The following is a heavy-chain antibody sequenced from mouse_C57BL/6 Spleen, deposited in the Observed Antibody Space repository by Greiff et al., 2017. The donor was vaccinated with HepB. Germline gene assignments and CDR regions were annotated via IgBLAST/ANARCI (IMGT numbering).Heavy chain of an antibody. CDR3: ARDRGTFDY. CDR1: GYSITSGYY. CDR2: ISYDGSN. D-gene: IGHD2-14*01. V-gene: IGHV3-6*01. Sequence: EVQLQESGPGLVKPSQSLSLTCSVTGYSITSGYYWNWIRQFPGNKLEWMGYISYDGSNNYNPSLKNRISITRDTSKNQFFLKLNSVTTEDTATYYCARDRGTFDYWGQGTTLTVSS. J-gene: IGHJ2*01.